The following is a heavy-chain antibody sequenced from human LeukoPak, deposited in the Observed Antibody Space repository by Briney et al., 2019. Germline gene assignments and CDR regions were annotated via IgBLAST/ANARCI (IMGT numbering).Heavy chain of an antibody. CDR1: GGSISSYY. J-gene: IGHJ4*02. V-gene: IGHV4-59*01. CDR2: ICCTGST. D-gene: IGHD2-2*01. Sequence: SETLSLTCTVSGGSISSYYWSWIRQPPGKGLEWIGYICCTGSTNYNPSLKSRVTISVDTSKNQFSLKLSSVTTADTAVYYCARVGDCSSTSCFVDYWGQGTLVTVSS. CDR3: ARVGDCSSTSCFVDY.